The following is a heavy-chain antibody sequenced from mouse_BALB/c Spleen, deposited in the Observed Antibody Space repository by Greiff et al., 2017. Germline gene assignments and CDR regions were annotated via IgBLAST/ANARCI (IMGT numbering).Heavy chain of an antibody. J-gene: IGHJ3*01. Sequence: EVKLMESGGGLVKPGGSLKLSCAASGFTFSSYAMSWVRQTPEKRLEWVASISSGGSTYYPDSVKGRFTTSRDNARNILYLQMSSLRSEDTAMYYCAREGTIAYWGQGTLVTVSA. V-gene: IGHV5-6-5*01. CDR2: ISSGGST. CDR1: GFTFSSYA. CDR3: AREGTIAY. D-gene: IGHD3-3*01.